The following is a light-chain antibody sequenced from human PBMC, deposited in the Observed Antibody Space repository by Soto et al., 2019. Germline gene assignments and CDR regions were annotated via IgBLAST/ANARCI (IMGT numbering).Light chain of an antibody. J-gene: IGLJ2*01. CDR3: QSYDSSLSGFVV. V-gene: IGLV1-40*01. Sequence: QSVLTQPPSVSCAPGQRVTISCTGSSSNIGAGYDVHWYQQLPGTAPKLLIYGNSNRPSGVPDRFSGSKSGTSASLAITGLQAEDEADYSCQSYDSSLSGFVVFGGGTKLTVL. CDR2: GNS. CDR1: SSNIGAGYD.